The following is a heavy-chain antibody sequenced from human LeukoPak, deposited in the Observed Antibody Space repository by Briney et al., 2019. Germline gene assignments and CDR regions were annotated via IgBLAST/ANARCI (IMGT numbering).Heavy chain of an antibody. CDR3: ARDFYDSSGYYYDY. V-gene: IGHV3-21*01. CDR1: GFTFSNYS. J-gene: IGHJ4*02. D-gene: IGHD3-22*01. Sequence: GGSLRLSCAASGFTFSNYSMNWVRQAPGKGLEWVSSISGSSSSYIYYADSLKGRFTISRDNAKNSLYLQMNSLRAEDTAVYYCARDFYDSSGYYYDYWGQGTLVTVSS. CDR2: ISGSSSSYI.